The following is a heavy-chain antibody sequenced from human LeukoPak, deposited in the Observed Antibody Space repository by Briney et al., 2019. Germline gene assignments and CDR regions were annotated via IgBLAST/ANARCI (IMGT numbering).Heavy chain of an antibody. V-gene: IGHV4-59*01. CDR3: ARGGGDSYGYGYYFDN. CDR1: GGSISGYY. D-gene: IGHD5-18*01. J-gene: IGHJ4*02. Sequence: SETLSLTCTVSGGSISGYYWSWIRQPPGKGLEWIGYIYYRGSTNYNPSLKSRVTISVDTSENQFSLKLSSVTAADTAVYYCARGGGDSYGYGYYFDNWGQGTLVTVSS. CDR2: IYYRGST.